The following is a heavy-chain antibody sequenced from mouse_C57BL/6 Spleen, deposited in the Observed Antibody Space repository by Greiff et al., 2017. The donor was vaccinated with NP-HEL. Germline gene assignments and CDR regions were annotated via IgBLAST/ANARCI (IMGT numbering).Heavy chain of an antibody. D-gene: IGHD2-4*01. CDR3: ARRIYDYGGVDY. Sequence: VQLQQSGPELVKPGASVKISCKASGYSFTGYYMNWVKQSPEKSLEWIGEINPSTGGTTYNQKFKAKATLTVDKSSSTAYMQLKSLTSEDSAVYYCARRIYDYGGVDYWGQGTTLTVSS. CDR2: INPSTGGT. V-gene: IGHV1-42*01. J-gene: IGHJ2*01. CDR1: GYSFTGYY.